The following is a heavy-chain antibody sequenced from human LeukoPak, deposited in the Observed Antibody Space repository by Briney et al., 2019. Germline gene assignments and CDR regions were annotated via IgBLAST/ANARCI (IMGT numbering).Heavy chain of an antibody. D-gene: IGHD3-3*01. J-gene: IGHJ3*02. V-gene: IGHV3-7*01. CDR1: GLTLSSSW. Sequence: GGSVRLFCAASGLTLSSSWMRSARQAPGEGPEWVANIKQDGREKYYVDSVKGRFTISRDNAKNSLNLKMKSLRAKDTAVYYCASNAFSRSSVFGVVSDAFDIWGQGTMVTVSS. CDR2: IKQDGREK. CDR3: ASNAFSRSSVFGVVSDAFDI.